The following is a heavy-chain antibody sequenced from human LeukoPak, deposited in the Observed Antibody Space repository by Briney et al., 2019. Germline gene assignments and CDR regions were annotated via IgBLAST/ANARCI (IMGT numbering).Heavy chain of an antibody. CDR3: ASMSSYGSREFDY. CDR1: GFTFSSYG. V-gene: IGHV3-30*02. CDR2: IRYDGSNK. Sequence: TGGSLRLSCAASGFTFSSYGMHWVRQAPGKGLEWVAFIRYDGSNKYYADSVKGRFTISRDNSKNTLYLQMNSLRAEDTAVYYCASMSSYGSREFDYWGQGTLVTVSS. J-gene: IGHJ4*02. D-gene: IGHD5-18*01.